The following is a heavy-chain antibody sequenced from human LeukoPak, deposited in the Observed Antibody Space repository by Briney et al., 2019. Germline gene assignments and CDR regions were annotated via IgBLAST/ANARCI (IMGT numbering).Heavy chain of an antibody. D-gene: IGHD3-22*01. V-gene: IGHV3-64D*09. J-gene: IGHJ3*02. Sequence: PGGSLRLSCSASGFTFSSYTIHWVRQAPGKGLEYVSAISSKGGSTYYADSVKGRFTISRDNSKNTLYLQMSSLRAEDTAVYYCVKVYDSSGYYYGAFDIWGQGTMVTVSS. CDR1: GFTFSSYT. CDR2: ISSKGGST. CDR3: VKVYDSSGYYYGAFDI.